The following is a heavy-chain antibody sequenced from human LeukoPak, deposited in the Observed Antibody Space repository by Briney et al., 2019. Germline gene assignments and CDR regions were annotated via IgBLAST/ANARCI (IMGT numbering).Heavy chain of an antibody. CDR3: AKGSMGRCSGNSCYSVY. CDR2: IWYDGSNK. J-gene: IGHJ4*02. V-gene: IGHV3-33*06. CDR1: GFTFSSYG. Sequence: PGGSLRLSCAASGFTFSSYGMHWVRQAPGKGLEWVAVIWYDGSNKYYADSVKGRFTISRDNSKNTLYLQMNSLRAEDTAVYYCAKGSMGRCSGNSCYSVYWGQGTLVTVSS. D-gene: IGHD5-12*01.